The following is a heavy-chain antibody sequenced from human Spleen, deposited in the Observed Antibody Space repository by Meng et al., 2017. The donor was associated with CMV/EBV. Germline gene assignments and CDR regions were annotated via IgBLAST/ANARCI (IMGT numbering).Heavy chain of an antibody. Sequence: SLKISCAASGFTFDDYAMHWVRQAPGKGLEWVSGISWNSGSIGYADSVKGRFTISRDNAKSSLYLQMNSLRVEDMALYYCAKGGSGSYYEYFHHWGQGTLVPSPQ. J-gene: IGHJ1*01. CDR1: GFTFDDYA. D-gene: IGHD1-26*01. CDR2: ISWNSGSI. CDR3: AKGGSGSYYEYFHH. V-gene: IGHV3-9*03.